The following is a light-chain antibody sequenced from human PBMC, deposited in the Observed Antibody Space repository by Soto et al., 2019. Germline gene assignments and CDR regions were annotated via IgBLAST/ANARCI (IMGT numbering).Light chain of an antibody. V-gene: IGKV3-20*01. CDR3: QQYGSSPSIT. J-gene: IGKJ5*01. CDR1: QSVSSSY. CDR2: GAS. Sequence: EIVVTQSPGSLSLSPGERDTLSCRASQSVSSSYLAWYQQKPGQAPRLLIYGASSRATGIPDRFSGSGSGTDFTLTISRLEPEDFAVYYCQQYGSSPSITFGQGTRLEIK.